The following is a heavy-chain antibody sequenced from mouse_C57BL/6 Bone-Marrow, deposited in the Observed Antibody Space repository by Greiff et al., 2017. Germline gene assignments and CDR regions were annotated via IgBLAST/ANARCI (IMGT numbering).Heavy chain of an antibody. CDR3: ASITTVVAKGYFDV. Sequence: DVQLQESGAELVKPGASVKLSCTASGFNIKDYYMHWVKQRPEQGLEWIGRIDPEDGETKYAPKFQGKATITADTSSNTAYLQLSSLTAEDTAVYYCASITTVVAKGYFDVWGTGTTVTVSS. J-gene: IGHJ1*03. CDR1: GFNIKDYY. V-gene: IGHV14-2*01. CDR2: IDPEDGET. D-gene: IGHD1-1*01.